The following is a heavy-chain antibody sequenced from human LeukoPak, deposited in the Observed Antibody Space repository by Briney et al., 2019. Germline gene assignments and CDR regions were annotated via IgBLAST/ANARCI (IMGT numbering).Heavy chain of an antibody. CDR3: ASVYYDSSGYYDY. CDR2: IYSGGST. V-gene: IGHV3-53*01. Sequence: PGGSLRLSCAASGFTVSSNYMSWVRQAPGKGLEWASVIYSGGSTYYADSVKGRFTISRDNSKNTLYLQMNSLRAEDTAVYYCASVYYDSSGYYDYWGQGTLVTVSS. J-gene: IGHJ4*02. CDR1: GFTVSSNY. D-gene: IGHD3-22*01.